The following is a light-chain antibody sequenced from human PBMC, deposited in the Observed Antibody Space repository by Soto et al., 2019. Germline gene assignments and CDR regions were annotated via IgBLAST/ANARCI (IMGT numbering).Light chain of an antibody. J-gene: IGKJ1*01. V-gene: IGKV1-27*01. Sequence: DIQMTQSPSSLSASVGDRVTITCRASQGVTKYLAWYQQKPGKALKLLIYAASTLHSGVPARFSGSGSGTDFTLTITSLQPEDVATYYCQKYNSAPWTFGQGTKVEIK. CDR1: QGVTKY. CDR3: QKYNSAPWT. CDR2: AAS.